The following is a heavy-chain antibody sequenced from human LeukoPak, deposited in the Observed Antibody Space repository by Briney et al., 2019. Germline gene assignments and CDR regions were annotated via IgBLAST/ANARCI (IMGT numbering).Heavy chain of an antibody. J-gene: IGHJ5*02. V-gene: IGHV4-31*03. CDR3: ARAVSMQIWWETVFDP. CDR2: TFYTGST. D-gene: IGHD1-26*01. Sequence: SETLSLTCTVSGGSMTSGNYYWTWIRQRPGRGLEWIVHTFYTGSTYYNPSLKNRLSISVNTSKNQFSLNLTSVTAADTAVYFCARAVSMQIWWETVFDPWGQGTQVTVSS. CDR1: GGSMTSGNYY.